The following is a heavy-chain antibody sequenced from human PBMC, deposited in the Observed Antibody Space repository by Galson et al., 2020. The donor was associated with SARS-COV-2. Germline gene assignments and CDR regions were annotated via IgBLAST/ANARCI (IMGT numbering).Heavy chain of an antibody. D-gene: IGHD6-19*01. CDR1: GGSISNYY. Sequence: SETLSLTCSVSGGSISNYYWSWIRQPPGKGLEWIGYISYSGSTNYNPSLKSRVTISLDTSKNQFSLKLSSVTTADTAVYYCARRLIVGRPAGYASGWYMDVWGQGTTVTVSS. CDR2: ISYSGST. V-gene: IGHV4-59*08. CDR3: ARRLIVGRPAGYASGWYMDV. J-gene: IGHJ6*02.